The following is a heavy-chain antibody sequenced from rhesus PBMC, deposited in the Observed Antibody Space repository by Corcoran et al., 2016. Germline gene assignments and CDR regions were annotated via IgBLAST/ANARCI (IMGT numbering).Heavy chain of an antibody. CDR1: GGSISRCY. V-gene: IGHV4-169*02. J-gene: IGHJ4*01. CDR2: IYGRGSST. CDR3: ARDYHGDRNFDY. Sequence: QLQLQESGPGPEKPSDTLSVTCAASGGSISRCYWGWFRQAPGKGLDGIGYIYGRGSSTNYNPSLKSRVTLSVDTSKNQLSLKLSSVTAADTAVYYCARDYHGDRNFDYWGQGVLVTVSS. D-gene: IGHD5-42*01.